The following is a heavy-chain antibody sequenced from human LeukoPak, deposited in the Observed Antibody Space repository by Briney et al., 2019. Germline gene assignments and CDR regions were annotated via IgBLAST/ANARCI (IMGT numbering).Heavy chain of an antibody. CDR3: ARLSPTSSLDAFDI. J-gene: IGHJ3*02. CDR1: GYTFTNYW. V-gene: IGHV5-51*01. Sequence: GESLKISCKGSGYTFTNYWIGWVRQMPGKGLEWMGIIYPGDSDTRYSPSFQGQVTISADKSISTAYLQWSSLKASDTAMYYCARLSPTSSLDAFDIWGQGTMVTVSS. CDR2: IYPGDSDT.